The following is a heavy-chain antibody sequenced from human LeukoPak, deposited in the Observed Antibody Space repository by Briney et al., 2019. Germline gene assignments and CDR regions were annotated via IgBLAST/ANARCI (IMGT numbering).Heavy chain of an antibody. CDR2: IKEDGSEK. V-gene: IGHV3-7*01. CDR3: AKGVDV. Sequence: GGPLRLSCEASGFRYRNHWMNWVPQAPGKGLEWVANIKEDGSEKYYVDSVKGRFTISRDNARNSLSLQMNSLRAEDTAVYYCAKGVDVWGKGTTVTVSS. J-gene: IGHJ6*04. CDR1: GFRYRNHW.